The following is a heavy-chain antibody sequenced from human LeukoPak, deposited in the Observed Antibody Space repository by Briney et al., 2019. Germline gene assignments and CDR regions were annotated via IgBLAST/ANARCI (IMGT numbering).Heavy chain of an antibody. V-gene: IGHV4-39*07. CDR3: ARMYSSSWYAELDY. J-gene: IGHJ4*02. D-gene: IGHD6-13*01. Sequence: SETLSLTCTVSGGSISSSSYYWGWIRQPPGKGLEWIGSIYYSGSTYYNPSLKNRVTISVDTSKNQFSLKLSSVTAADTAVYYCARMYSSSWYAELDYWGQGTLVTVSS. CDR1: GGSISSSSYY. CDR2: IYYSGST.